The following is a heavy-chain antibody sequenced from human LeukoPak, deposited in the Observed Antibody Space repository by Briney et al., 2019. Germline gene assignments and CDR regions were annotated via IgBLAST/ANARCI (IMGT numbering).Heavy chain of an antibody. V-gene: IGHV3-15*01. CDR3: LYYYDGSGSYYFDY. J-gene: IGHJ4*02. CDR1: GFTFSSYS. D-gene: IGHD3-22*01. CDR2: IKSKTDGGTT. Sequence: PGGSLRLSCAASGFTFSSYSMNWVRQAPGKGLEWVGRIKSKTDGGTTDYAAPVKGRFTISRDDSKNTLFLQMNSLKTEDTAVYYCLYYYDGSGSYYFDYWGQGTLVTVSS.